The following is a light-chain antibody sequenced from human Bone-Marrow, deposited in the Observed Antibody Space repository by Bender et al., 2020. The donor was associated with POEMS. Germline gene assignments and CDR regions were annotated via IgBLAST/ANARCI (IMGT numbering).Light chain of an antibody. J-gene: IGLJ1*01. CDR2: EGT. Sequence: QSALTQPASLSGSPGQSIIISCSGTSDDVGNYSRVSWYQQFPGKAPKVIIYEGTKRPSGVSHRFSGSQSGNTASLLISGLQAEDEADYHCCSYAGRSNYAFGGGTTVTV. V-gene: IGLV2-23*01. CDR3: CSYAGRSNYA. CDR1: SDDVGNYSR.